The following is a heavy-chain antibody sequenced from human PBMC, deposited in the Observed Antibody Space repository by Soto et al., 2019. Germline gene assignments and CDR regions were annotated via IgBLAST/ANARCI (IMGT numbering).Heavy chain of an antibody. V-gene: IGHV5-51*01. J-gene: IGHJ5*02. CDR2: IYPGDSDT. D-gene: IGHD5-18*01. CDR1: GYSFTSYW. CDR3: ARAIQLWATYNWFDP. Sequence: GESLKISCKGSGYSFTSYWIGWVRQMPWKGLEWMGIIYPGDSDTRYSPSFQGQVTISADKSISTAYLQWSSLKASDTAMYYCARAIQLWATYNWFDPWGQGTLVTSPQ.